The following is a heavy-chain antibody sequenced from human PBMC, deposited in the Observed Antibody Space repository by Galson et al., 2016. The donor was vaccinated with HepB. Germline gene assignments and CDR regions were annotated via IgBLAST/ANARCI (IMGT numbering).Heavy chain of an antibody. Sequence: SLRLSCAASGFTFSTYALHWVRQAPGKGLEWVSFIANDGTRKDYVDSVKGRFTISRDNSKNTLYLQMNSLRADDTALYYCAREGCSYESDYFDYWGQGTLVTVSA. D-gene: IGHD3-16*01. J-gene: IGHJ4*02. CDR2: IANDGTRK. CDR3: AREGCSYESDYFDY. V-gene: IGHV3-30-3*01. CDR1: GFTFSTYA.